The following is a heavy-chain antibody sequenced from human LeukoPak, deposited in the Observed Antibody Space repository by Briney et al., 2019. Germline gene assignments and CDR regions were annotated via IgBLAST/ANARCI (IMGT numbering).Heavy chain of an antibody. CDR1: GGSIGSSSHY. D-gene: IGHD3-10*01. J-gene: IGHJ4*02. V-gene: IGHV4-39*07. CDR3: ARGSLWSGVLDY. Sequence: PSETLSLTCTISGGSIGSSSHYWGWIWQPPGKGLEWIGEINHSGSTNYNPSLKSRVTISVDTSKNQFSLKLSSVTAADTAVYYCARGSLWSGVLDYWGQGTLVTVSS. CDR2: INHSGST.